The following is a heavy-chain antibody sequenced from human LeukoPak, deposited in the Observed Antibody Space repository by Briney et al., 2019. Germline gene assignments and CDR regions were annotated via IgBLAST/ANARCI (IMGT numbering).Heavy chain of an antibody. CDR1: GLTFSDYY. J-gene: IGHJ6*02. CDR2: ISGSGSDL. Sequence: GGSLRLSCIAYGLTFSDYYMNWIRQAPGRGLEWVSYISGSGSDLYYADSVKGRFTISRDNAKNSLYLQMNSLRAEDTAVYYCARSIGSYYTMDVWGQGTTVTVSS. V-gene: IGHV3-11*01. D-gene: IGHD3-22*01. CDR3: ARSIGSYYTMDV.